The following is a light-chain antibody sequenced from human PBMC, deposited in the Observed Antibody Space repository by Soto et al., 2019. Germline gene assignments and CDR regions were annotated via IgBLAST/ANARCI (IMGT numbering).Light chain of an antibody. CDR1: QSISTW. V-gene: IGKV1-5*03. Sequence: DIQMTQSPSTLSASVGDRVTITCRASQSISTWLAWYQLKPGKAPKLLIYKASSLESGVPSKFSGSGSGTEFTLTISSLQPDDFATYYCQQYNDYPRTFGGRTKVEIK. CDR3: QQYNDYPRT. CDR2: KAS. J-gene: IGKJ4*01.